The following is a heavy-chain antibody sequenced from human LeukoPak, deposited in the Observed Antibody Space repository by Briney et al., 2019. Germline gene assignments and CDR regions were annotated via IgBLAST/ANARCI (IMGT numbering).Heavy chain of an antibody. CDR3: ARDRSAFMDV. J-gene: IGHJ6*02. D-gene: IGHD6-25*01. Sequence: SETLSLTCTVSGGSISSGGYYWSWIRQHPGKGLEWIGYIYYSGSTYYNPSLESRVTISVDTSKNQFSLKLSSVTAADTAVYYCARDRSAFMDVWGQGTTVTVSS. CDR2: IYYSGST. CDR1: GGSISSGGYY. V-gene: IGHV4-31*03.